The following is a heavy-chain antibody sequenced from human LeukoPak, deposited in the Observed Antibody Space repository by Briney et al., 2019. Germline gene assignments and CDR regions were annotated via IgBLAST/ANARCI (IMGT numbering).Heavy chain of an antibody. V-gene: IGHV3-15*01. CDR1: GFTFNNAR. Sequence: PGGSLRLSCAASGFTFNNARISCARQAPGKGLEWVGRIKTKTDGGTADYAAPLKGRFTISRDDSKNTLYLQMNSLKTEDTAVYYCTTGYCSGSSCWSLGYWGQGTLVTVSS. CDR3: TTGYCSGSSCWSLGY. CDR2: IKTKTDGGTA. J-gene: IGHJ4*02. D-gene: IGHD2-15*01.